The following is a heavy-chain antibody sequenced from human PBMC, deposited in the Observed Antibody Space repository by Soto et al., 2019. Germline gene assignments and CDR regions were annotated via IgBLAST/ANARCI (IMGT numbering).Heavy chain of an antibody. D-gene: IGHD5-18*01. CDR1: GYTFTSYY. CDR3: ARSPRDTAINKVFYYGMDV. CDR2: INPSGGST. J-gene: IGHJ6*02. V-gene: IGHV1-46*01. Sequence: ASVKVSCKASGYTFTSYYMHWVRQAPGQGLEWMGIINPSGGSTSYAQKFQGRVTMTRDTSTSTVYMELSSLRSEDTAVYYCARSPRDTAINKVFYYGMDVWGQGTTVTVSS.